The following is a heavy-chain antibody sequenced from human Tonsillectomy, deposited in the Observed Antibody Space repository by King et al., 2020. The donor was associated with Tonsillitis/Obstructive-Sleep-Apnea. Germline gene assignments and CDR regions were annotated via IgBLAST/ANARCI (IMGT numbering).Heavy chain of an antibody. Sequence: VQLVESGGGLVKPGGSLRLSCAASGFTFSSYSMNWVRQAPGKGLEWVSSISSSSSYIYYADSVKGRFTTSRDNAKNSLYLQMKSLRAEETAVYYCARRITIFGVVIITPIDYYYYYMDVWGKGTTVTVSS. CDR3: ARRITIFGVVIITPIDYYYYYMDV. CDR1: GFTFSSYS. D-gene: IGHD3-3*01. J-gene: IGHJ6*03. V-gene: IGHV3-21*01. CDR2: ISSSSSYI.